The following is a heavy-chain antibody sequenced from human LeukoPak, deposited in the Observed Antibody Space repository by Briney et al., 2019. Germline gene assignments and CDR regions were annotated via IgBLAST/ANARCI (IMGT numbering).Heavy chain of an antibody. CDR2: VGIDSGNT. CDR1: GFTFSSYA. CDR3: ARDYRFAFDN. Sequence: GGSLRLSCAASGFTFSSYAMSWVRQAPGKGLEWISYVGIDSGNTKYADSVKGRFTISGDNAKKSLYLQMNSLRVEDTAVYYCARDYRFAFDNWGQGTLVTVSS. V-gene: IGHV3-21*05. J-gene: IGHJ4*02.